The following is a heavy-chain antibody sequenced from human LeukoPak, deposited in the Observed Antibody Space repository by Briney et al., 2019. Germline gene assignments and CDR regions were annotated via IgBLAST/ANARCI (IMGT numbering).Heavy chain of an antibody. J-gene: IGHJ4*02. V-gene: IGHV5-51*01. D-gene: IGHD1-7*01. CDR2: MYLADSDT. Sequence: GESLKISCKGSGYTFTSYWIGWVRQMPGKGLEWMGIMYLADSDTRYNPSFQGQVTISADKSISTAYLQWSSLKASDTAMYYCATTLNGNTFWGSWGQGTLVTVSS. CDR3: ATTLNGNTFWGS. CDR1: GYTFTSYW.